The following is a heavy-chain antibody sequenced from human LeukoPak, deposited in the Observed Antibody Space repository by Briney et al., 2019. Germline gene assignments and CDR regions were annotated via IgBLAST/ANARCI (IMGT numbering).Heavy chain of an antibody. Sequence: SETLSLTCTVSGGSISSNGYYWGWIRQPPGKGLEWIGTIYYSGSTYYNPSLKSRVTISVDTSMNQFSLELSSVTAADTAVYYCAGDGYNPIDYWGQGTLVTVSS. CDR1: GGSISSNGYY. CDR3: AGDGYNPIDY. V-gene: IGHV4-39*07. CDR2: IYYSGST. J-gene: IGHJ4*02. D-gene: IGHD5-24*01.